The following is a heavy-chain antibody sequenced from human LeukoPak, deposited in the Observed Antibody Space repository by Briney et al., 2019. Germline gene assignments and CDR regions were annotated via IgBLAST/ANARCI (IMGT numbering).Heavy chain of an antibody. D-gene: IGHD6-13*01. Sequence: GLSLRLSCAASGFTFSSYGMHWVRQAPGKGLEWVAVISYDGSNKYYADSVKGRFTISRDNSKNTLYLQMNSLRAEDTAVYYCEAAGKGDYWGQGTLVTVS. J-gene: IGHJ4*02. CDR2: ISYDGSNK. V-gene: IGHV3-30*03. CDR1: GFTFSSYG. CDR3: EAAGKGDY.